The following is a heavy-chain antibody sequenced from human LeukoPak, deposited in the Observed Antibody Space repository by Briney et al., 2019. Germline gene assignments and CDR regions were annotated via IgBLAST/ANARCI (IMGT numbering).Heavy chain of an antibody. J-gene: IGHJ3*02. CDR1: GDSIGSHY. V-gene: IGHV4-59*11. CDR2: VFYSGTT. Sequence: KPSETLSLTCTVSGDSIGSHYWSWIRQPPGKGLEWIGYVFYSGTTNYNPSLKSRVTISVDTSKNQFSLKLSSVTAADTAVYYCARDYYDSRGEAFDIWGLGTMVTVSS. D-gene: IGHD3-22*01. CDR3: ARDYYDSRGEAFDI.